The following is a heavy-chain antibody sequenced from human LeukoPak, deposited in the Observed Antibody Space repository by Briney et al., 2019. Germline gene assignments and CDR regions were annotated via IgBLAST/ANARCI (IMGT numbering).Heavy chain of an antibody. CDR1: GFTFSSYS. J-gene: IGHJ3*02. V-gene: IGHV3-48*01. Sequence: GGSLRLSCAASGFTFSSYSMNWVREAPGKGLEWVSYISSSSSTIYYADSVKGRFTISRDNGKNSLYLQMNSLRGADTALYYCAKNKDSRRSPFDIWGQGTMVTVSS. CDR2: ISSSSSTI. D-gene: IGHD1-26*01. CDR3: AKNKDSRRSPFDI.